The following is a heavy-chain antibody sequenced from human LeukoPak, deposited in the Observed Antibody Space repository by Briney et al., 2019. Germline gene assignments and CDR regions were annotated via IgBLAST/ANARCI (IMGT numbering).Heavy chain of an antibody. CDR1: GYTFTSYG. D-gene: IGHD3-10*01. Sequence: ASVKVSCTASGYTFTSYGISWVRQAPGQGLEWMGWISAYNGNTNYAQKLQGRVTVTTDTSTSTAYMELRSLRSEDTAVYYCATGLWFGKYLDVWGKGTTVTISS. V-gene: IGHV1-18*01. CDR3: ATGLWFGKYLDV. CDR2: ISAYNGNT. J-gene: IGHJ6*04.